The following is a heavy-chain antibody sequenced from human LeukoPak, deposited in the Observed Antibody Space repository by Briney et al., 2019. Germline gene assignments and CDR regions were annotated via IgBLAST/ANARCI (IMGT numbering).Heavy chain of an antibody. J-gene: IGHJ4*02. V-gene: IGHV3-11*04. Sequence: GGSLRLSCAASGFTFSDYYMSWIRQAPGKGLEWVSYISSSGSTIYYADSVKGRFTISRDNAKNSLYLQMNSLRAEDTAVYYCATGGDLYCTTANCLPFDYWGQGTLVTVSS. CDR3: ATGGDLYCTTANCLPFDY. D-gene: IGHD2-8*01. CDR1: GFTFSDYY. CDR2: ISSSGSTI.